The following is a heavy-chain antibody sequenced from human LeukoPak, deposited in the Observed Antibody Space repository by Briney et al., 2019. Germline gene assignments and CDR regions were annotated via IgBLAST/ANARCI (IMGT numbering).Heavy chain of an antibody. CDR3: AGDSSGYPADY. Sequence: GGSLRLSCAASGFTFNSYEMNWVRQAPGKGLEWVSYISSSGSTIYYADSVKGRFTISRDNAKNSLYLQMNSLRAEDTAVYYCAGDSSGYPADYWGQGTLVTVSS. D-gene: IGHD3-22*01. V-gene: IGHV3-48*03. J-gene: IGHJ4*02. CDR2: ISSSGSTI. CDR1: GFTFNSYE.